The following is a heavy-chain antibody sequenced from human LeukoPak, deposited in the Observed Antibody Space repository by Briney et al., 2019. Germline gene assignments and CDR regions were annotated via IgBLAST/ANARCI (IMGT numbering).Heavy chain of an antibody. CDR2: ITTGGTT. V-gene: IGHV3-23*01. D-gene: IGHD2-21*01. CDR1: GFTFSSYT. Sequence: AGGSLRLSCTASGFTFSSYTMSWVRQAPGKGLKWVSTITTGGTTYYADSVKGRFSISRDNSKNTLYLQMDSLRGEDTAVYCCAKDFRIGYSAHFDYWGQGALVTVSS. CDR3: AKDFRIGYSAHFDY. J-gene: IGHJ4*02.